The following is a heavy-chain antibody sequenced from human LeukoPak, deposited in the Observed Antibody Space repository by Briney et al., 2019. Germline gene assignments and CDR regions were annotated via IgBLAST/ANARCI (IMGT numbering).Heavy chain of an antibody. V-gene: IGHV1-2*02. CDR3: AKLAAAGTGDY. J-gene: IGHJ4*02. CDR2: ITPNSGGT. Sequence: ASVKVSCKASGYTFAAYYMHWVRQAPGQGLEWMGWITPNSGGTKYAQKFQGRVTMTRDTSISTAYMELSSLRSDDTAVYYCAKLAAAGTGDYWGQGTLVTVSS. D-gene: IGHD6-13*01. CDR1: GYTFAAYY.